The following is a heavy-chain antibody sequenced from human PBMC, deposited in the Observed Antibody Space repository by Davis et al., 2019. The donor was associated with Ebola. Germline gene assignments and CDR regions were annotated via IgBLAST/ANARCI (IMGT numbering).Heavy chain of an antibody. CDR3: SEQGFSGYNYFDS. Sequence: SVKVSCKASGYTFSSYGISWVRQVPGQGLEWMGRINPILGAADYAPTFQGRVTITADKSTVTDYLKLNSLRSEDTAVYYCSEQGFSGYNYFDSWGQGTQVTVSS. D-gene: IGHD5-12*01. CDR2: INPILGAA. CDR1: GYTFSSYG. J-gene: IGHJ4*02. V-gene: IGHV1-69*04.